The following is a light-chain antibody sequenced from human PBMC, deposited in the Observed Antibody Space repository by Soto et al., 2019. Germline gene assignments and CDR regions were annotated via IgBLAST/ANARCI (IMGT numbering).Light chain of an antibody. CDR2: EVS. CDR1: SSDIGGYNY. CDR3: SAYTISSTL. Sequence: QSALTQPASVSGSPGQSITISCTGTSSDIGGYNYVSWYQQHPGTAPKLMIYEVSNRPSGVSNRFPGSKSGNTASLTISGLQAEDEADYYCSAYTISSTLFGGGTKLTVL. J-gene: IGLJ2*01. V-gene: IGLV2-14*01.